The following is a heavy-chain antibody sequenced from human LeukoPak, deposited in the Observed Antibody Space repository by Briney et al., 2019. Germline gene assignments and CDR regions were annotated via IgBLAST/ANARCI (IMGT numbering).Heavy chain of an antibody. CDR3: AREGSTSCFDY. V-gene: IGHV4-38-2*02. D-gene: IGHD2-2*01. CDR1: GYSISSGYY. CDR2: IYHSGST. J-gene: IGHJ4*02. Sequence: SETRSLTCTVSGYSISSGYYWAWIRQPPGKGLEWIGSIYHSGSTYYNPSLKSRVTISVDTSKNQFSLKLSSVTAADTAVYYCAREGSTSCFDYWGQGTLVTVSS.